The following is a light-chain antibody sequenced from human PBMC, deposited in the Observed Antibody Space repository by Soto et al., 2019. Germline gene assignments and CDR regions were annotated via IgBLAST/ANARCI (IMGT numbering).Light chain of an antibody. Sequence: AIPMTQSPSSLSASVGDRVNITCRTSQGIRNVLGWFQQKPAKAPKLLINAASNLQSGVPSRFSGSGSGTDFTLTISSLQPEDFATYYCLQDYNYPRTFGQGTKVEIK. CDR1: QGIRNV. V-gene: IGKV1-6*01. CDR2: AAS. J-gene: IGKJ1*01. CDR3: LQDYNYPRT.